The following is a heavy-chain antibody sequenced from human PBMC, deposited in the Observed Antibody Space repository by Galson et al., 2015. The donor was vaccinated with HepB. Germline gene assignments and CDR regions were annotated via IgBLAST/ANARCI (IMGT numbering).Heavy chain of an antibody. CDR1: GFTFSSYW. CDR2: IKQDGSEK. CDR3: ARDLSSGYYLRSGFDY. Sequence: SLRLSCAASGFTFSSYWMSWVRQAPGKGLEWVANIKQDGSEKYYVDSVKGRFTISRDNAKNSLYLQMNSLRAEDTAVYYCARDLSSGYYLRSGFDYWGQGTLVTVSS. V-gene: IGHV3-7*03. J-gene: IGHJ4*02. D-gene: IGHD3-22*01.